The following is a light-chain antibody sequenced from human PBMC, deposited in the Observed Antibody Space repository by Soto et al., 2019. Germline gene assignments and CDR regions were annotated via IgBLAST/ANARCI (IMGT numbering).Light chain of an antibody. CDR3: QQYGSSPGT. V-gene: IGKV3-20*01. CDR1: QSVSSSY. Sequence: EIVLTQSPGTLSLSPGERATLSCRASQSVSSSYLAWYQQKPGQAPRLLIYGASSRATGIPDRFSGSGSGTDFPLTISRLEPEDFAVYSCQQYGSSPGTFGQGTKGEIK. J-gene: IGKJ1*01. CDR2: GAS.